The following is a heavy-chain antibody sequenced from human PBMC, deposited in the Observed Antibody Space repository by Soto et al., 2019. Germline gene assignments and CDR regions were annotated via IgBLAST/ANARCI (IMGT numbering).Heavy chain of an antibody. J-gene: IGHJ6*02. CDR3: ARDSGSSSDYYGMDV. D-gene: IGHD6-13*01. V-gene: IGHV3-21*01. CDR2: ISSSSSYI. CDR1: GFIFTSYS. Sequence: EVQLVDSGGGLVKPGGSLRLSCAASGFIFTSYSMNWVRQAPGKGLEWDSSISSSSSYIYYTDSVKGRFTISRDNAKKSLYLPMRTLGAENTAVYYCARDSGSSSDYYGMDVWGQGTTVSVSS.